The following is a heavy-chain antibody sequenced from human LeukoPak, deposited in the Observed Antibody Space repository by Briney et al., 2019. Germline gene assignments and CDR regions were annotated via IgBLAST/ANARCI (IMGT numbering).Heavy chain of an antibody. D-gene: IGHD1-26*01. V-gene: IGHV1-8*01. CDR1: GYTFTSYD. CDR3: ARGGSGSYYDENYYYYYMDV. Sequence: ASVKVSCKASGYTFTSYDINWVRQATGQGLGWMGWMNPNSGNTGYAQKFQGRVTMTRNTSISTAYMELSSLTSEDTAVYYCARGGSGSYYDENYYYYYMDVWGKGTTVTVSS. J-gene: IGHJ6*03. CDR2: MNPNSGNT.